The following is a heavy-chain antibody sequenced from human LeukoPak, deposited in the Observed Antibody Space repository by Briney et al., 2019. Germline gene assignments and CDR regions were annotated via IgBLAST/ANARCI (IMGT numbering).Heavy chain of an antibody. D-gene: IGHD3-10*01. V-gene: IGHV3-30*18. CDR1: GFTFNDYA. Sequence: GGSLRLSCAASGFTFNDYAMHWARQAPGKGLEWVADISYDGSNKYYADSVKGRFTISRGNSKNTVYLQMNSLRPEDTAVYYCAKDYFGSGATPEAWGQGTLVTVSS. CDR2: ISYDGSNK. J-gene: IGHJ5*02. CDR3: AKDYFGSGATPEA.